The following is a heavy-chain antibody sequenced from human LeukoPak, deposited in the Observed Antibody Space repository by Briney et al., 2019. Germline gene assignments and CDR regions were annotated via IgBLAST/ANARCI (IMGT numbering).Heavy chain of an antibody. V-gene: IGHV5-51*01. J-gene: IGHJ6*03. CDR1: GYSLTNNW. CDR2: IYPGDSDT. Sequence: GESLKISCKVSGYSLTNNWIGWVRQVPGKGLEWMGLIYPGDSDTRYSPSFQGQVTISADKSISTAYLQWSSLKASDTAMYYCARLDYGDYGMDYYYMDVWGKGTTVTVSS. CDR3: ARLDYGDYGMDYYYMDV. D-gene: IGHD4-17*01.